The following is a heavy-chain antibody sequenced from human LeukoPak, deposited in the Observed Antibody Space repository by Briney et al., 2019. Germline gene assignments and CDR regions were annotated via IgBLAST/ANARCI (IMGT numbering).Heavy chain of an antibody. D-gene: IGHD3-10*01. CDR2: INPNSGGT. Sequence: ASVHVSCKASGYTFTGYYMHWVRQPPGQGLEWMGWINPNSGGTNYPQKFQGRVTMTRDTTISTAYMEMSRLRSDGTTVYYCARDRSLLWFGEIISWFDPWGQGTLVTVSS. CDR3: ARDRSLLWFGEIISWFDP. V-gene: IGHV1-2*02. CDR1: GYTFTGYY. J-gene: IGHJ5*02.